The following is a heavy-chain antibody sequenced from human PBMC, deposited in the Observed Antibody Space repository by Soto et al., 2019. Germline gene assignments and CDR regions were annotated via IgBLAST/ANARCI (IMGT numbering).Heavy chain of an antibody. D-gene: IGHD2-21*02. J-gene: IGHJ4*02. CDR3: AKAEGGDPWYFDY. Sequence: GGSLRLSCATSGSSFSTYAIHWVRQAPGKGLDWVAVISNDGSKRYYAQSAKGRFTISRDNSNNTVDLQMNSLRAEDTALYYCAKAEGGDPWYFDYWGQGTLVTVSS. V-gene: IGHV3-30-3*01. CDR1: GSSFSTYA. CDR2: ISNDGSKR.